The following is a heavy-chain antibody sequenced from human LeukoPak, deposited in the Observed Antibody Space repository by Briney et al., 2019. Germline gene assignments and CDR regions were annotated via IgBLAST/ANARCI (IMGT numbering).Heavy chain of an antibody. CDR1: GYTFSSYA. J-gene: IGHJ4*02. V-gene: IGHV1-69*13. CDR2: IIPIFGTA. CDR3: ARYYSGWYYFDY. D-gene: IGHD6-19*01. Sequence: GASVKVSCKASGYTFSSYAISWVRQAPGQGLEWMGGIIPIFGTANYAQKFQGRVTITADESTSTAYMELSSLRSEDTAVYYCARYYSGWYYFDYWGQGTLVTVSS.